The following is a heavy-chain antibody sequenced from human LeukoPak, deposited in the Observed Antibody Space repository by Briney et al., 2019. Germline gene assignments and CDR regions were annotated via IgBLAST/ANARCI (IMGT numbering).Heavy chain of an antibody. CDR3: ARGALWVLDY. J-gene: IGHJ4*02. Sequence: GGSLRLSCAASVFVFSNYEINWVRQAPGGGREGVSYICTSGNDRYFADSLKGRFTVSRDNAKNSLYLQVNSLRADDTAVYYCARGALWVLDYWGQGTLVTVSS. D-gene: IGHD3-16*01. CDR1: VFVFSNYE. V-gene: IGHV3-48*03. CDR2: ICTSGNDR.